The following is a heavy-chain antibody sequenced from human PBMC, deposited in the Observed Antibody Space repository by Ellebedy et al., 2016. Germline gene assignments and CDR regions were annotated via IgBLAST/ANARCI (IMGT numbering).Heavy chain of an antibody. J-gene: IGHJ5*02. CDR3: ARVSATWFDP. D-gene: IGHD5/OR15-5a*01. CDR2: INHSGTT. Sequence: SETLSLXCTVSGRSISSSGYYWSWIRQPPGKGLEWIAYINHSGTTLYHSSLKSRVSISVDTSKNQFSLNLVSVTAADTAVYYWARVSATWFDPWGRGTPVTVSS. CDR1: GRSISSSGYY. V-gene: IGHV4-31*03.